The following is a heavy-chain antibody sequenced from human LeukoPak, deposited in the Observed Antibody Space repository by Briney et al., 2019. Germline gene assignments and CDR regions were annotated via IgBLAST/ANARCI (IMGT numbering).Heavy chain of an antibody. D-gene: IGHD1-26*01. CDR2: MSPHNGHT. CDR1: GYTFIDYD. Sequence: GASVKVSCKASGYTFIDYDINWVRQAPGQGLEWMGLMSPHNGHTEYAQNFQGRVTMTRDTSTGTAYMELRSLRSEDTAVYYCARDVGGSYFYDSYWFDPWGQGTLVTVSS. CDR3: ARDVGGSYFYDSYWFDP. V-gene: IGHV1-8*01. J-gene: IGHJ5*02.